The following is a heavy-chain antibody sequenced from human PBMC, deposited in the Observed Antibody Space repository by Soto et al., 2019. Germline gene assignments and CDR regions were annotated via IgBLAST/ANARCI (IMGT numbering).Heavy chain of an antibody. D-gene: IGHD3-10*01. Sequence: PSETLSLTCTVSGGSISSYYWSWIRQPPGKGLEWIGYIYYSGSTNYNPSLKSRVNISVDTSKNQFSLKLSSVTAADTAVYYCARADYYGSGSQDWFDPWGQGTLVTVSS. CDR3: ARADYYGSGSQDWFDP. CDR2: IYYSGST. V-gene: IGHV4-59*01. J-gene: IGHJ5*02. CDR1: GGSISSYY.